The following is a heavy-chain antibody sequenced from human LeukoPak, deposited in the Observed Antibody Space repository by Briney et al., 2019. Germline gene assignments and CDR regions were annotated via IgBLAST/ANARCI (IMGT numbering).Heavy chain of an antibody. D-gene: IGHD3-3*01. CDR2: IIPILGIA. J-gene: IGHJ6*02. V-gene: IGHV1-69*04. CDR3: AGGSGYYSSYFDYGMDV. Sequence: SVKVSCKASGGTFSSYAISWVRPAPGQGLEWMGRIIPILGIANYAQKFQGRVTITPDKSTSTAYMELSSLRSEDTAVYYSAGGSGYYSSYFDYGMDVWGQGTTVTVSS. CDR1: GGTFSSYA.